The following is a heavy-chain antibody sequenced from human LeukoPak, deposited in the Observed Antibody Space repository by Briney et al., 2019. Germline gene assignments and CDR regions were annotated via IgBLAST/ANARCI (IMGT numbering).Heavy chain of an antibody. CDR2: ISGSGGST. Sequence: GGSLRLSRAASGFTFSSYAMSWVRQAPGKGLEWVSAISGSGGSTYYADSVKGRFTISRDNSKNTLYLQMNSLRAEDTAVYYCAKVSLRYFDWSSNFDYWGQGTLVTVSS. J-gene: IGHJ4*02. D-gene: IGHD3-9*01. CDR3: AKVSLRYFDWSSNFDY. V-gene: IGHV3-23*01. CDR1: GFTFSSYA.